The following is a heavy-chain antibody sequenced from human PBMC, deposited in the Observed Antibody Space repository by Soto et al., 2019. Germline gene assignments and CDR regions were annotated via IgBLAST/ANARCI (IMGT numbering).Heavy chain of an antibody. CDR2: IIPIFGTA. CDR1: GGTFSIYA. D-gene: IGHD3-3*01. V-gene: IGHV1-69*13. CDR3: ARDKAPLYYDFWSGYYPDGMDV. J-gene: IGHJ6*02. Sequence: SVKVSCKASGGTFSIYAISWVRQAPGQGLEWMGGIIPIFGTANYAQKFQGRVTITADESTSTAYMELSSLRSEDTAVYYCARDKAPLYYDFWSGYYPDGMDVWGQGTTVTVSS.